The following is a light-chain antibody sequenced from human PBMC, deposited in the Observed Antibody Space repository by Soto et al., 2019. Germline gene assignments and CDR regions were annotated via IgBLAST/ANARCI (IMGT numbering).Light chain of an antibody. CDR1: QSVRSN. CDR2: GAS. J-gene: IGKJ4*01. CDR3: QQYIHWPPLT. Sequence: EIVLTQSPATLSVSPGERATLSCRASQSVRSNLAWYQQKPGQGPRLLIFGASTRATDIPARFSGSGSGTEFTLTNSSLQSEDFAVYYCQQYIHWPPLTFGGGTKVEIK. V-gene: IGKV3-15*01.